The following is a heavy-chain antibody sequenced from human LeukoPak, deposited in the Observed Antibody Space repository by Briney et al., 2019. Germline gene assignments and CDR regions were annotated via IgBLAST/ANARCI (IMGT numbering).Heavy chain of an antibody. CDR1: GFTFSSYG. J-gene: IGHJ6*02. D-gene: IGHD4-17*01. CDR2: ISYDGSNK. V-gene: IGHV3-30*18. CDR3: AKDRGLDYAPGDV. Sequence: GGSLRLSCAASGFTFSSYGMHWVRQAPGKGLEWVAVISYDGSNKYYTDSVKGRFTISRDKSKNTLYLQMNSLRAEDTAVYYCAKDRGLDYAPGDVWGLGTTVTVSS.